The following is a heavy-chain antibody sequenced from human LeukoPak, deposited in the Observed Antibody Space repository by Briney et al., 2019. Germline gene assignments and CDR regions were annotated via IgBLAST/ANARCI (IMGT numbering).Heavy chain of an antibody. CDR1: GYTFTSYG. V-gene: IGHV1-18*01. CDR2: ISAYNGNT. CDR3: ARTIMALDGDLGWFEP. Sequence: EASVKVSCKASGYTFTSYGISWVRQAPGQGLEWMGWISAYNGNTNYAQKLQGRVTMTTDTSTSTAYTELRSLRSDDTAVYYCARTIMALDGDLGWFEPWGQGTLVTVSS. J-gene: IGHJ5*02. D-gene: IGHD4-17*01.